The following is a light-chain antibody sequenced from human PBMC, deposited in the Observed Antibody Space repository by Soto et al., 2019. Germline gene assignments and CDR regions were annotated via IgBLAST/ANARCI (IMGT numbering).Light chain of an antibody. Sequence: DIQMTQSPSSLSASVGDRVTITCRASQSISSYLNWYQQKPGKAPKVLIYAACSLQSGIPSRFSGSGSGTDFTLTISSLQPEDFATYYCQQSYSIPWTFGQGTKVDIK. CDR3: QQSYSIPWT. J-gene: IGKJ1*01. CDR1: QSISSY. V-gene: IGKV1-39*01. CDR2: AAC.